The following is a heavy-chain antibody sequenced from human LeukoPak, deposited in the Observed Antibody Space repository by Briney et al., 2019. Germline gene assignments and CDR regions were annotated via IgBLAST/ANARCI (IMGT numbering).Heavy chain of an antibody. Sequence: SETLSLTCTVSGGSISNYYWNWIRQPPGKGPEWIAYTSYIGTTNYNPSLKRRATISEDASKNQFSLTLSSVTAAHTAVYYCASFSYGRNWFDPWGQGTLVTVSS. CDR2: TSYIGTT. J-gene: IGHJ5*02. CDR1: GGSISNYY. CDR3: ASFSYGRNWFDP. V-gene: IGHV4-59*08. D-gene: IGHD5-18*01.